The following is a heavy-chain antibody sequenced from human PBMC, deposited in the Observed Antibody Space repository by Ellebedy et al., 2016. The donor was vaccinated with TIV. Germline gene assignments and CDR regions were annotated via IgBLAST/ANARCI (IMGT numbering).Heavy chain of an antibody. CDR3: ATDLGTRAFDV. CDR1: GFSLSDYG. CDR2: LSIDGLEK. J-gene: IGHJ3*01. D-gene: IGHD1-1*01. Sequence: PGGSLTLSCVASGFSLSDYGMHWVRSSPGKVLEWVTMLSIDGLEKYYGDSVKGRFTISRDNSKNTLYLQMNSLRVDDTAVYYCATDLGTRAFDVWGQGTMVTVSS. V-gene: IGHV3-33*01.